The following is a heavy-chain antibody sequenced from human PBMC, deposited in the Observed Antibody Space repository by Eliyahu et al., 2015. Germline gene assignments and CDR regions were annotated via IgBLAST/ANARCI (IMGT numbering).Heavy chain of an antibody. CDR1: GYTFXGXY. V-gene: IGHV1-2*02. CDR2: INPNSGGT. Sequence: QVQLVQSGAEVKXPGASVKVSXXASGYTFXGXYMHWVRQAPGQGLEWMGWINPNSGGTNYAQKFQGRVTMTRDTSISTAYMELSRLRSDDTAVYYCARDLLAFDYWGQGTLVTVSS. D-gene: IGHD2-21*01. J-gene: IGHJ4*02. CDR3: ARDLLAFDY.